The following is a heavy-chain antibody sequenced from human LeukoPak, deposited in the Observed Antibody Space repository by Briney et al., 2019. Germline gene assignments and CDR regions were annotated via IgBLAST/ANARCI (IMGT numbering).Heavy chain of an antibody. CDR2: INHSGST. J-gene: IGHJ6*03. D-gene: IGHD3-16*02. CDR3: ARHSPRYVWGSYRSNYMDV. Sequence: SETLSLTCAVYGGSFSGYYWSWIRQPPGKGLEWIGEINHSGSTNYNPSLKSRVTISVDTSKNQFSLKLSSVTAADTAVYYCARHSPRYVWGSYRSNYMDVWGKGTTVTISS. V-gene: IGHV4-34*01. CDR1: GGSFSGYY.